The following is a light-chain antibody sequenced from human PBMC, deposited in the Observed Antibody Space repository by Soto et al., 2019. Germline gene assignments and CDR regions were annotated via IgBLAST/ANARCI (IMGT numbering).Light chain of an antibody. J-gene: IGKJ4*01. CDR2: GAS. CDR3: QQYNNWPPLT. Sequence: EIVMTQSPATLSVSPGERATLSCRASQSVSSNLAWYQQKPGQAPTRLIYGASTSSTGIPARFSGSGSGTEFTLTISSLQSEDFVVYYCQQYNNWPPLTFGGGTKVEIK. CDR1: QSVSSN. V-gene: IGKV3-15*01.